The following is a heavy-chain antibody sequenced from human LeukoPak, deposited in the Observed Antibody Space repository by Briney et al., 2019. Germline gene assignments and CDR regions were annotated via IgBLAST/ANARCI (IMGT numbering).Heavy chain of an antibody. CDR3: AREGSSEAY. Sequence: GGSLRLSCVASGLTFGDLWMSWVRQAPGKGLEWVANIKQDGSEKYYVDSVKGRFTISRDNAKNSLYLQMNSLRAEDTAVYYCAREGSSEAYWGQGTLVTVSS. CDR2: IKQDGSEK. J-gene: IGHJ4*02. V-gene: IGHV3-7*01. D-gene: IGHD3-10*01. CDR1: GLTFGDLW.